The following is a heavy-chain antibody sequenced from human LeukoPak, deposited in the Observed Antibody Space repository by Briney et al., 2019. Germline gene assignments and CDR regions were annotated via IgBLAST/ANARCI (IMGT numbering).Heavy chain of an antibody. D-gene: IGHD2-15*01. CDR2: ISGGGGST. CDR3: ATHGGPDVYYGMGV. Sequence: AGGSLRLSCAASGFTFSSYAMSWVRQAPGKGLEWVSSISGGGGSTYHADSVKGRLTISRDNSKNTLYLQMNSLRAEDTAVYYCATHGGPDVYYGMGVWGQGTTVTVSS. CDR1: GFTFSSYA. V-gene: IGHV3-23*01. J-gene: IGHJ6*02.